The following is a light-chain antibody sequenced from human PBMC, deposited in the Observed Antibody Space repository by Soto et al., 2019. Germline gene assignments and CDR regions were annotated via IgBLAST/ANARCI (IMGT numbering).Light chain of an antibody. CDR2: DAS. V-gene: IGKV1D-13*01. Sequence: AIQLTQSPSSLSASVGDRVTITCRASQGISSALAWYQQKPGKPPKSLIYDASSLESGVPSRFSGSGSETDFTLTISSLQPEDFATYYCQQFHNYPYTFGQGTKLDIK. J-gene: IGKJ2*01. CDR1: QGISSA. CDR3: QQFHNYPYT.